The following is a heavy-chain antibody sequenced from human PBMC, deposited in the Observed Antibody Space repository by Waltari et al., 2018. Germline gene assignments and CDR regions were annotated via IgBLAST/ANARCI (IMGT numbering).Heavy chain of an antibody. J-gene: IGHJ4*02. CDR1: GFTFRNAW. CDR2: IKRKIDGGRT. D-gene: IGHD3-3*01. CDR3: AIGVGDSEYDY. Sequence: DVQLVESGGGLVKPGGSLRRSCVVSGFTFRNAWMTWVRQAPGKGLEGIGRIKRKIDGGRTDDGAPVKGRFSISRDDSENTLYLQMNSLKSDDTAKYYCAIGVGDSEYDYWGQGTLVTVSS. V-gene: IGHV3-15*01.